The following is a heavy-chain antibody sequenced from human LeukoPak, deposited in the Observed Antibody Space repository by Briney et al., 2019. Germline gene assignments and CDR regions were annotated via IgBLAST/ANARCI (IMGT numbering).Heavy chain of an antibody. J-gene: IGHJ4*02. V-gene: IGHV3-30-3*01. CDR2: ISYDGSNK. CDR3: ARVDTGNIAARPDY. CDR1: GFTFSSYA. D-gene: IGHD6-6*01. Sequence: QPGRSLRLSCAASGFTFSSYAMHWVRQAPGKGLEWVAVISYDGSNKYYADSVKGRFTNSRDNSKNTLYLQMNSLRAEDTAVYYCARVDTGNIAARPDYWGQGTLVTVSS.